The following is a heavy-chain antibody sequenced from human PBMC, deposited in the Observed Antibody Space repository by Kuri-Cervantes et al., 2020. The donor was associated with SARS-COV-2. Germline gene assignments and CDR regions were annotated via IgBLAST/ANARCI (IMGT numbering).Heavy chain of an antibody. V-gene: IGHV4-59*01. CDR2: VYYTGVA. J-gene: IGHJ4*02. CDR3: ARGRPLVDY. Sequence: SETLSLTCSVSSGSISTFYWSWIRQFPGKRLEWIGYVYYTGVAKYNPSLKSRVTMSVDTSKNQFSLRLSSVTPADTAIYSCARGRPLVDYWDQGTLVTVSS. CDR1: SGSISTFY.